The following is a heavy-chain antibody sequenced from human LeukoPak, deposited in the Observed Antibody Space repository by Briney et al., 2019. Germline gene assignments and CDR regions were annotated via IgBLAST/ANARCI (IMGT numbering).Heavy chain of an antibody. J-gene: IGHJ4*02. CDR2: IYYSGGT. CDR3: AREGGGATPSFDY. V-gene: IGHV4-59*12. CDR1: GGSISSYY. D-gene: IGHD1-26*01. Sequence: SETLSLTCTVSGGSISSYYWSWIRQPPGKGLEWIGYIYYSGGTNYNPSLKSRVTISVDTSKNQFSLKLSSVTAADTAVYYCAREGGGATPSFDYWGQGTLVTVSS.